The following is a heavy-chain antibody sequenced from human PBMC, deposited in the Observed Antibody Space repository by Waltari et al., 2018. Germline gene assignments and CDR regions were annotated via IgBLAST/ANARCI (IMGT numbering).Heavy chain of an antibody. Sequence: EVQLVESGGGLVQPGGSLRLSCAASGFTFSSYDMHWVRQATGKGRAWVSAIGTAGDTYYPGSVKGRFTISRENAKNSLYLQMNSLRAGDTAVYYCARGRSLSSSWYYYYYYGMDVWGQGTTVTVSS. CDR3: ARGRSLSSSWYYYYYYGMDV. CDR2: IGTAGDT. D-gene: IGHD6-13*01. V-gene: IGHV3-13*01. J-gene: IGHJ6*02. CDR1: GFTFSSYD.